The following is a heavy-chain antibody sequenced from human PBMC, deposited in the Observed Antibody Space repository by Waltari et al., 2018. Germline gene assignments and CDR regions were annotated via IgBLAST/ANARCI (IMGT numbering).Heavy chain of an antibody. J-gene: IGHJ6*03. V-gene: IGHV3-7*01. CDR3: SSMDF. Sequence: EVQLVESGGGLVQPGGSLRLSCAASGFTFSEFWMSWVRQAPGKGLEWVANIKQDGSDKYYVEYGKGRCTISRDNANNLLFLQMNSLRVDDTALYYCSSMDFWGKGTTVIVSS. CDR1: GFTFSEFW. CDR2: IKQDGSDK.